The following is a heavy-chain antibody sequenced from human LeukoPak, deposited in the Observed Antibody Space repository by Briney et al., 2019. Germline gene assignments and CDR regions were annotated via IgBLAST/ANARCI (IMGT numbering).Heavy chain of an antibody. Sequence: PSETLSLTCAVSGGSISSGGYSWSWIRQPPGKGLEWIGYIYHSGSTYYNPSLKSRVTISVDRSKNQFSLKLSSVTAADTAVYYCARDMGCYDSSGYYSGAFDIWGQGTMVTVSS. CDR3: ARDMGCYDSSGYYSGAFDI. CDR1: GGSISSGGYS. J-gene: IGHJ3*02. D-gene: IGHD3-22*01. V-gene: IGHV4-30-2*01. CDR2: IYHSGST.